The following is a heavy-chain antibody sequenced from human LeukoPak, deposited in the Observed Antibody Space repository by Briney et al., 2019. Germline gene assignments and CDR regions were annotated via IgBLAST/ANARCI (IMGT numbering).Heavy chain of an antibody. CDR1: GYSFSNSW. V-gene: IGHV5-51*01. CDR2: IYPGDSDT. CDR3: ARRRRRHLHDAFDI. J-gene: IGHJ3*02. Sequence: GESLKISCKGSGYSFSNSWIGWVRQMPGKGLEWMGIIYPGDSDTRYSPSFQGQVTISADKYISTAYLQWNSLKASDTAMYYCARRRRRHLHDAFDIWGQGTMVTVSS. D-gene: IGHD3-3*02.